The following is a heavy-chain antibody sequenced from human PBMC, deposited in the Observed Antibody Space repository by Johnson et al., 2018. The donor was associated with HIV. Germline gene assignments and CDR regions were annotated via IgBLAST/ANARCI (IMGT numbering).Heavy chain of an antibody. CDR2: ISYAGRNK. J-gene: IGHJ3*02. CDR1: GFPFSSYA. Sequence: QVQLVESGGGVVKPGRSLRLSCAASGFPFSSYAMHWFRQAPGTGLEWVAVISYAGRNKYYAESVEARFPVSRDNPKNRLYLQMNSLRAEDTAVYYCARGGYYDSSGDAFDIWGQGTMVTVSS. CDR3: ARGGYYDSSGDAFDI. V-gene: IGHV3-30*14. D-gene: IGHD3-22*01.